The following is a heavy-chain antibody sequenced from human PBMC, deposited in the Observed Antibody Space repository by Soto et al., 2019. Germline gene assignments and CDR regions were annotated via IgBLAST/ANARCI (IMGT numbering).Heavy chain of an antibody. CDR1: GFTFSSYS. CDR2: ISSSSSTI. J-gene: IGHJ4*02. Sequence: EVQVVESGGGLVQPGGSLRLSCAASGFTFSSYSMNWVRQAPGKGLEWVSYISSSSSTIYYADSVKGRFTISRDNAKNSLYLQMNSLRAEDTAVYYCARIGRLRWGDYWGQGTLVTVS. D-gene: IGHD4-17*01. V-gene: IGHV3-48*01. CDR3: ARIGRLRWGDY.